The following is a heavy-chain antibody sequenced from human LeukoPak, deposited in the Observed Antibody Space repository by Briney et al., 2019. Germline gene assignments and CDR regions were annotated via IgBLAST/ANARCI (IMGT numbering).Heavy chain of an antibody. J-gene: IGHJ4*02. V-gene: IGHV3-74*01. D-gene: IGHD3-10*01. CDR3: ARDRGPRTGFMVREAYDY. CDR2: INTDGSIT. CDR1: GFTFSDYW. Sequence: GGSLRLSCAASGFTFSDYWIHWVRQAPGKGLVWVSRINTDGSITNYADSVKGRFSISRDNAKNTLYLQMSSLGAEDTAVYYCARDRGPRTGFMVREAYDYWGQGTLVTVSS.